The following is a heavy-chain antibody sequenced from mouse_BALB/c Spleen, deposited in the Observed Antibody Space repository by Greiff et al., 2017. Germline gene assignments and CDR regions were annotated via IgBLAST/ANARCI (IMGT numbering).Heavy chain of an antibody. CDR3: ARSEAYYYRYFDY. J-gene: IGHJ2*01. CDR2: INPSSGYT. CDR1: GYTFTSYT. V-gene: IGHV1-4*01. D-gene: IGHD1-1*01. Sequence: VQLQQSGAELARPGASVKMSCRASGYTFTSYTMHWVKQRPGQGLEWIGYINPSSGYTHYNQKFKDKATLTADKSSSTAYMQLCSLTSEDSAVYYWARSEAYYYRYFDYGGQGTTLTVSS.